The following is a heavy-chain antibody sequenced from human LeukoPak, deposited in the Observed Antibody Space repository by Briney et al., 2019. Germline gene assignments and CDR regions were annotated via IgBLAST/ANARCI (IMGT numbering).Heavy chain of an antibody. J-gene: IGHJ4*02. Sequence: GASVKVSCKVSGYIFTAYYIHWVRQAPGQGLEWVGWINPKSGATKYAQKFEGRVTMTRDTSITTGYMELSRLTSGDTALYYCARTGDYYSGMYHFDYWGQGTLVTVSS. CDR2: INPKSGAT. V-gene: IGHV1-2*02. CDR3: ARTGDYYSGMYHFDY. D-gene: IGHD2-21*01. CDR1: GYIFTAYY.